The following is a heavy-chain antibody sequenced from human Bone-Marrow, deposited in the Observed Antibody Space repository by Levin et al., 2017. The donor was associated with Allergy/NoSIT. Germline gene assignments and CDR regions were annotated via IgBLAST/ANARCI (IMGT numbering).Heavy chain of an antibody. J-gene: IGHJ6*02. D-gene: IGHD3-10*01. CDR1: GFTFNRFI. CDR2: ISYDGSTE. Sequence: GESLKISCAASGFTFNRFILYWVRQSPGKGLEWVALISYDGSTEYHAESVKGRFTISRDNFNKTLFLQMNSLRSEDTAVYYCARGIWFGEFPYYYYYGMDVWGQGTTVTVSS. V-gene: IGHV3-30*04. CDR3: ARGIWFGEFPYYYYYGMDV.